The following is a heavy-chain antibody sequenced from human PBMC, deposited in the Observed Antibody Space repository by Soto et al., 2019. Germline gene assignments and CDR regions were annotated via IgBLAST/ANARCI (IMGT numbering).Heavy chain of an antibody. J-gene: IGHJ6*02. CDR3: AKDLSVTTYYYYGMDV. CDR1: GFTFSSYA. Sequence: GGSLRLSCAASGFTFSSYAMSWVRQAPGKGLEWVSAISGSGGSTYYADSVKGRFTISRDNSKNPLYLQMNSLRAEDTAVYYCAKDLSVTTYYYYGMDVWGQGTTVTVSS. V-gene: IGHV3-23*01. CDR2: ISGSGGST. D-gene: IGHD4-17*01.